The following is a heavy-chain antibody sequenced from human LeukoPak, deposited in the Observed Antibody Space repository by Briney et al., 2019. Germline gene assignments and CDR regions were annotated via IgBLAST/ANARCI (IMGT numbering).Heavy chain of an antibody. CDR3: ARDPGYSSSWYGGY. CDR2: ISYDGSNK. CDR1: GFTFSSCA. D-gene: IGHD6-13*01. V-gene: IGHV3-30-3*01. Sequence: GGSLRLSCAASGFTFSSCAMHWVRQAPGKGLEWVAVISYDGSNKYYADSVKGRFTISRDNSKNTLYLQMNSLRAEDTAVYYCARDPGYSSSWYGGYWGQGTLVTVSS. J-gene: IGHJ4*02.